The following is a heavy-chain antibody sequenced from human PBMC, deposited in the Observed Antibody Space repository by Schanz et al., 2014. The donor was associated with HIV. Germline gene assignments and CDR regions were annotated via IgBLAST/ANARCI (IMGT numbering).Heavy chain of an antibody. Sequence: EVQLLDSGGGLVQPGGSLRLSCTASGFTFSDYSMNWVRQTPGKGLEWVSFINNRANSIFYADSVRGRFTVSRDNAKNTLYLQMNSLRAEDTAVYYCVRLMSSDYDFYHYGMDVWGQGTTVIVSS. D-gene: IGHD4-17*01. CDR1: GFTFSDYS. V-gene: IGHV3-48*04. CDR2: INNRANSI. J-gene: IGHJ6*02. CDR3: VRLMSSDYDFYHYGMDV.